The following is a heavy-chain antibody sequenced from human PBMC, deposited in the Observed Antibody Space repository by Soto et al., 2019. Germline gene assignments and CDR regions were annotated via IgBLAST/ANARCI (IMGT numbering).Heavy chain of an antibody. Sequence: SETLSLTCAVSGGSISSGGYSWSWIRQPPGKGLEWIGYIYHSGSTYYNPSLKSRVTISVDRSKNQFSLKLSSVTAADTAVYYFAIGRGYYDSSGYSEYFQHWGQGTLVTVSS. CDR3: AIGRGYYDSSGYSEYFQH. CDR2: IYHSGST. J-gene: IGHJ1*01. D-gene: IGHD3-22*01. V-gene: IGHV4-30-2*01. CDR1: GGSISSGGYS.